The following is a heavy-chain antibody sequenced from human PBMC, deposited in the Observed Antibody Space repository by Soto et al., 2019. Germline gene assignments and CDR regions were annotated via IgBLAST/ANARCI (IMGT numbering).Heavy chain of an antibody. CDR3: AKDRRVAVAGTNYYYFGMDV. CDR2: ISYDGSNK. J-gene: IGHJ6*02. Sequence: GGSLRLSCAASGFTFSSYGMHWVRQAPGKGLEWVAVISYDGSNKYYADSVKGRFTISRDNSKNTLYLQMNSLRAEDTAVYYCAKDRRVAVAGTNYYYFGMDVWGQGTTVTVSS. V-gene: IGHV3-30*18. D-gene: IGHD6-19*01. CDR1: GFTFSSYG.